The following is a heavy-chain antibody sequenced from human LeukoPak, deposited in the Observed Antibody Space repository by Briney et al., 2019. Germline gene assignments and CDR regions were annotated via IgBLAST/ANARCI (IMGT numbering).Heavy chain of an antibody. V-gene: IGHV3-48*04. Sequence: GGSLRLSCTVSGFTFSSYGMNWVRQAPGKGLEWVSHISTSGRIIYYADSLKGRFTVSRDNAKNTLYLQVNNLRAEDTAVYYCARGPNSNWSGLDFWGQGTLLTVSS. CDR2: ISTSGRII. CDR1: GFTFSSYG. D-gene: IGHD6-6*01. J-gene: IGHJ4*02. CDR3: ARGPNSNWSGLDF.